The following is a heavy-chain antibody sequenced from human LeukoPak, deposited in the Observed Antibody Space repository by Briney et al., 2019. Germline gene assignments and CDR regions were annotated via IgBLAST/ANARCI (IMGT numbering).Heavy chain of an antibody. V-gene: IGHV1-3*01. CDR3: ARRVDYDFWSGHASWFDP. CDR2: INAGNGNT. CDR1: GYTFTSYA. J-gene: IGHJ5*02. D-gene: IGHD3-3*01. Sequence: ASVKVSCKASGYTFTSYAMHWVRQAPGQRLEWMGWINAGNGNTKYSQKFQGRVTITRDTSASTAYMELSSLRSEDTAVYYCARRVDYDFWSGHASWFDPWGQGTLVTVSS.